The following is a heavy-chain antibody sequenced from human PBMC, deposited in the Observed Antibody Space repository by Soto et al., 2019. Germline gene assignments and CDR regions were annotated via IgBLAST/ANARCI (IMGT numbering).Heavy chain of an antibody. V-gene: IGHV4-39*07. CDR2: IYYTGRT. CDR3: ARVPDR. Sequence: SETLSLTCTVSDGSISTSSYYWGWIRQSPGKGPEWIGTIYYTGRTYYNPSLKSRVTISVDTPKNQFSLKLSSVTAADTAVYYCARVPDRWGQGTLVTVSS. D-gene: IGHD2-2*01. CDR1: DGSISTSSYY. J-gene: IGHJ5*02.